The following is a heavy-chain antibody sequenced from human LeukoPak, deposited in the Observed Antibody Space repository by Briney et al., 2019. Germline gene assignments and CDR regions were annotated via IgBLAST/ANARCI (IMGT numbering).Heavy chain of an antibody. V-gene: IGHV1-69*13. CDR2: IIPIFGTA. CDR1: GGTFSSYA. D-gene: IGHD2-2*01. J-gene: IGHJ5*02. Sequence: ASVKVSCKASGGTFSSYAISWVRQAPGQGLEWMGGIIPIFGTANYAQKFQGRVTITADESTSTAYMELSSLRSEDTAVYYCARETRLLVPAANWFDPWGQGTLVTVSS. CDR3: ARETRLLVPAANWFDP.